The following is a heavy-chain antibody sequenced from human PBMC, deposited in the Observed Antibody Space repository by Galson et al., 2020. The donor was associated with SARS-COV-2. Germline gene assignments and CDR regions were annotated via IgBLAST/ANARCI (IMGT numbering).Heavy chain of an antibody. CDR1: GYTFNGYY. CDR3: ARDNDHDAFDI. J-gene: IGHJ3*02. CDR2: INPNSGGT. D-gene: IGHD1-1*01. Sequence: GESLKISCKASGYTFNGYYIHWVRQAPGQGLEWMGWINPNSGGTTYAENFQDWVTMTRDTSISTAYMELSRLRSDDTAVYYCARDNDHDAFDIWGQGTMVTVSS. V-gene: IGHV1-2*04.